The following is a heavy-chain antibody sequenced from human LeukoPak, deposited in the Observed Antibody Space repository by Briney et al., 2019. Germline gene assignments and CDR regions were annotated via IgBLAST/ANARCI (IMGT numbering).Heavy chain of an antibody. D-gene: IGHD3-10*01. CDR1: GFTFSSYA. J-gene: IGHJ4*02. V-gene: IGHV3-23*01. Sequence: PGGSLRLSCAASGFTFSSYAMSWVRQAPGKGPEWVSAISGSGGSTYYADSVKGRFTISRDNSKNTLYLQINSLRPEDTAVYYCARTPYGSGGGYFDYWGQGTLVTVSS. CDR3: ARTPYGSGGGYFDY. CDR2: ISGSGGST.